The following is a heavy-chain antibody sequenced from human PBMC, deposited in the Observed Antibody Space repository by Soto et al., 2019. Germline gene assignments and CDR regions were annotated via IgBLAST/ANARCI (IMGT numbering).Heavy chain of an antibody. D-gene: IGHD2-15*01. V-gene: IGHV4-61*01. Sequence: QVHLQESGPGQVKPSETLSLICTVSGGSVNSDNFYWSWIRQPPGRGLEWIGYIYYTGSTNYNPTLKSRVTIARDTARNQRSLKLSSVTAADTAVYDCARECSNAPEAFDSWGQGSLVTGSS. CDR1: GGSVNSDNFY. CDR3: ARECSNAPEAFDS. J-gene: IGHJ4*02. CDR2: IYYTGST.